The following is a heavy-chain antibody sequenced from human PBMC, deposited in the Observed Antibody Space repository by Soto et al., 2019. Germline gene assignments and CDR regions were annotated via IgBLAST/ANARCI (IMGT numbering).Heavy chain of an antibody. CDR1: GGSISTYY. J-gene: IGHJ4*02. Sequence: SETLSLTCTVSGGSISTYYWNWIRQPPGKGLEWIGYIYYTGNTNYNPSLKSRVTISVDTSKNQFSLKLHSVTAADTAVYYCGGVSSGDYGRPFDYWGQGTLVTVSS. D-gene: IGHD4-17*01. CDR3: GGVSSGDYGRPFDY. CDR2: IYYTGNT. V-gene: IGHV4-59*01.